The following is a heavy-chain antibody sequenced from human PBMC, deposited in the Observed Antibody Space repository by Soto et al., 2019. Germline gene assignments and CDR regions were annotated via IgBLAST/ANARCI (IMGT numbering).Heavy chain of an antibody. Sequence: ASVKVSCKASGYTFTSYGISWVRQAPGQGLEWMGWISAYNGNTNYAQKLQGRVTMTTDTSTSTAYMELRSLRAEDTAVYYCWVSTTVTGYYYYGMDVWGQGTTVTVSS. CDR3: WVSTTVTGYYYYGMDV. CDR2: ISAYNGNT. CDR1: GYTFTSYG. D-gene: IGHD4-17*01. V-gene: IGHV1-18*04. J-gene: IGHJ6*02.